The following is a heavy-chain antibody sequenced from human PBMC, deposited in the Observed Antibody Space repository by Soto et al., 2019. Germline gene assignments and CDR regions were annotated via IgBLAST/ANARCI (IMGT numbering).Heavy chain of an antibody. CDR1: GGSFSGYY. CDR3: ARGISSSPLDAFDI. V-gene: IGHV4-34*01. CDR2: INHSGST. J-gene: IGHJ3*02. Sequence: SETLSLTCAVYGGSFSGYYWSWIRQPPGKGLEWIGEINHSGSTNYNPSLKSRVTISVDTSKNQFSLKLSSGTAADTAVYYCARGISSSPLDAFDIWGQGTMVTVSS. D-gene: IGHD6-13*01.